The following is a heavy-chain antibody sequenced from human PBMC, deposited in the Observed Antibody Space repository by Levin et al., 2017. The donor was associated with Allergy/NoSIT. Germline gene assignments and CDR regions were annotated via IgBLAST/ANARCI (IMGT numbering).Heavy chain of an antibody. CDR3: AREMAETAADTFDI. J-gene: IGHJ3*02. D-gene: IGHD5-24*01. Sequence: ASVKVSCKASGYIFTFYGISWVRQAPGQGLEWMGWISPYNGNTNYAQKLQGGVTMTADTSTSTAYMELRSLRSDDTAVYYCAREMAETAADTFDIWGQGTMVTVSS. CDR2: ISPYNGNT. CDR1: GYIFTFYG. V-gene: IGHV1-18*01.